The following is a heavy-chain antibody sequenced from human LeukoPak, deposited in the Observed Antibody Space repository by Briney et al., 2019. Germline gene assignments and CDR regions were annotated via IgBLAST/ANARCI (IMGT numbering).Heavy chain of an antibody. CDR1: GYSFTSYW. V-gene: IGHV5-51*01. CDR2: IYPGNSGT. CDR3: ARRIERGRSYYAAWGY. J-gene: IGHJ4*02. D-gene: IGHD1-26*01. Sequence: RGESLKISCKGSGYSFTSYWIGWVRQMPGKGLEWMGIIYPGNSGTRYSPSFQGQVTISADKSIGTAYLQWSSLKASDTAMYYCARRIERGRSYYAAWGYWGQGTLVTVSS.